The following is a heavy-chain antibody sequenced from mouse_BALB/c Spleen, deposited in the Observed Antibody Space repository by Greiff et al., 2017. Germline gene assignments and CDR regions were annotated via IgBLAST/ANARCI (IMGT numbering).Heavy chain of an antibody. CDR1: GYTFTSYW. CDR3: KSQAPYGYDGAWFAD. Sequence: VQLQQSGTVLARPGASVKMSCKASGYTFTSYWMHWVKQRPGQGLEWIGAIYPGNSDTSYNQKFKGKAKLTAVTSTSTAYMELSSLTNEDSAVYYCKSQAPYGYDGAWFADWGQGTLVTVSA. D-gene: IGHD2-2*01. CDR2: IYPGNSDT. J-gene: IGHJ3*01. V-gene: IGHV1-5*01.